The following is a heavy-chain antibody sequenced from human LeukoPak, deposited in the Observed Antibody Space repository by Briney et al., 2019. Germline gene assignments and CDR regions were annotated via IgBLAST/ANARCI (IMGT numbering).Heavy chain of an antibody. V-gene: IGHV4-34*01. CDR1: GGSFSGYY. CDR2: INHSGST. CDR3: ARLLRTAMGDAFDI. D-gene: IGHD5-18*01. J-gene: IGHJ3*02. Sequence: SETLSLTCAVYGGSFSGYYWSWIRQPPGKGLEWIGEINHSGSTNYNPSLKSRVTISVDTSKNQFSLKLSSVTAADTAVYYCARLLRTAMGDAFDIWGQGTMVTVSS.